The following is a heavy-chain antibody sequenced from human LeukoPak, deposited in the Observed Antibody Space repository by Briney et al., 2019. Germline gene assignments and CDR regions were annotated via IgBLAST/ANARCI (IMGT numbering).Heavy chain of an antibody. CDR1: GYSISSGYY. CDR3: AGGDYYDSSGYPSGGAFDI. Sequence: PSETLSLTCTVSGYSISSGYYWGWTRQPPGKGLEWIGSIYHSGSTYYNPSLKSRVTISVDTSKNQFSLKLSSVTAADTAVYYCAGGDYYDSSGYPSGGAFDIWGQGTMVTVSS. J-gene: IGHJ3*02. V-gene: IGHV4-38-2*02. D-gene: IGHD3-22*01. CDR2: IYHSGST.